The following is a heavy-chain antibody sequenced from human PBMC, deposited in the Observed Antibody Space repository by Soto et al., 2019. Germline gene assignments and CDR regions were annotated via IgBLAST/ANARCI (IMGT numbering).Heavy chain of an antibody. CDR3: VRDPQRNDY. J-gene: IGHJ4*02. CDR2: ISASNGNR. V-gene: IGHV1-18*04. CDR1: GYDFSSYG. Sequence: QVQLVQSGAEVKKPGASVKVSCKASGYDFSSYGISWVRQAPGQGLEWMGWISASNGNRDYALQFQGRVTMTSDTSRTTAYMELRSLRSDDTAVYYCVRDPQRNDYWGQGTLVNVSS. D-gene: IGHD2-2*01.